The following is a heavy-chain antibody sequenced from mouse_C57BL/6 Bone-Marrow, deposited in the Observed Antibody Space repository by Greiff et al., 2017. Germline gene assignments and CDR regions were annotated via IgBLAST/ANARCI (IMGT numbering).Heavy chain of an antibody. V-gene: IGHV5-17*01. J-gene: IGHJ3*01. D-gene: IGHD3-3*01. Sequence: EVKVVESGGGLVKPGGSLKLSCAASGFTFSSYAMSWVRQTPEKRLEWVAYISSGSSTIYYADTVKGRFTIARDNAKNTLFLQMTSLRSEATAMYYCAGGGRGFAYWGQGSLVTVCA. CDR1: GFTFSSYA. CDR2: ISSGSSTI. CDR3: AGGGRGFAY.